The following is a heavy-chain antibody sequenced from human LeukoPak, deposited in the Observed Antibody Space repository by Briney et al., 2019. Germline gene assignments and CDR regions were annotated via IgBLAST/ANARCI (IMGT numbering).Heavy chain of an antibody. V-gene: IGHV3-21*01. CDR2: ISSSSSYI. CDR1: GFTFSSYS. J-gene: IGHJ6*03. D-gene: IGHD2-2*01. CDR3: ARDFPYYCSSTSCYFGYMDV. Sequence: GGSLRLSCAASGFTFSSYSMNWVRQAPGKGLEWVSSISSSSSYIYYADSVKGRFTISRDNAKNSLYLQMNSLRAEDTAVYYCARDFPYYCSSTSCYFGYMDVWGKGTTVTVSS.